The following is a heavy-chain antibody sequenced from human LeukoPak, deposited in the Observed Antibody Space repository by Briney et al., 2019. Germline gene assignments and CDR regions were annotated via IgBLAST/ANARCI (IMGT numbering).Heavy chain of an antibody. CDR2: ISYDGSNK. J-gene: IGHJ4*02. Sequence: GGSLRLSCAASGFTFGSYGMHWVRQAPGKGLEWVAVISYDGSNKYYADSVKGRFTISRDNSKNTLYLQMNSLRAEDTAVYYCAKGVDYDFWSGYYRHWGQGTLVTVSS. D-gene: IGHD3-3*01. CDR3: AKGVDYDFWSGYYRH. V-gene: IGHV3-30*18. CDR1: GFTFGSYG.